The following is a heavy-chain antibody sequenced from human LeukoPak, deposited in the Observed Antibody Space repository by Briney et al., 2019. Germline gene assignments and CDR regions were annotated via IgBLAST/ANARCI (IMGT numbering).Heavy chain of an antibody. Sequence: GGSLRLSCATSGFTFRIYAMHWVRQAPGKGLEWVALIAYDGSSKYYAGSVKGRFTISRDTSKNTVSLQMNSLTSEDTAVYYCARDGGTYGYEGGSKIDYWGQGTRVTVSS. D-gene: IGHD5-18*01. CDR3: ARDGGTYGYEGGSKIDY. V-gene: IGHV3-30-3*01. J-gene: IGHJ4*02. CDR1: GFTFRIYA. CDR2: IAYDGSSK.